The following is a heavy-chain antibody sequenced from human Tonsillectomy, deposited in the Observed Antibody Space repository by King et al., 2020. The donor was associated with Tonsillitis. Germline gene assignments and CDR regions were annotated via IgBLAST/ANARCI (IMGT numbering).Heavy chain of an antibody. Sequence: VQLVESGGGLVQPGGSLGLSCVGSGFIFTNYWMGWVRQAPGKGLEGGASINQDGNVKNYVDFVKGVFSISRDNAKNSLYLQMNSLRVDETAVYYCVATPNYYYFDNWGQGTLVTVSS. CDR3: VATPNYYYFDN. D-gene: IGHD2-8*01. CDR2: INQDGNVK. V-gene: IGHV3-7*01. J-gene: IGHJ4*02. CDR1: GFIFTNYW.